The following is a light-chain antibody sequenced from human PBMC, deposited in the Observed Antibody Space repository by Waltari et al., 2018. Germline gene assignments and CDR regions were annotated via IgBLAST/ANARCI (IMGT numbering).Light chain of an antibody. J-gene: IGKJ4*01. V-gene: IGKV3-11*01. Sequence: EIVLTQSPATLSLSPGEGANLSFRASENAFQYVAWYQQRPGQAPRLLISDASNRATGVPDRFAAFGSGTDFTLTISSLEPEDFAVYYCQQRNDWPLTFGGGTRVEIK. CDR2: DAS. CDR3: QQRNDWPLT. CDR1: ENAFQY.